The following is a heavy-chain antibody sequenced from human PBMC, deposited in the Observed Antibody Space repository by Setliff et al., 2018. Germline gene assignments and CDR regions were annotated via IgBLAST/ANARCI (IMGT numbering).Heavy chain of an antibody. CDR2: IYYSGST. CDR1: GGSISSTIYY. D-gene: IGHD6-13*01. V-gene: IGHV4-39*07. J-gene: IGHJ6*02. Sequence: SETLSLTCTVSGGSISSTIYYWGWIRQPPGKGLEWIGSIYYSGSTYYNPSLKSRVTISVDTSKNQFSLKLSSVTAADTAVYYCARVSMYSSSWYYYYGMDAWGQGTTVTVSS. CDR3: ARVSMYSSSWYYYYGMDA.